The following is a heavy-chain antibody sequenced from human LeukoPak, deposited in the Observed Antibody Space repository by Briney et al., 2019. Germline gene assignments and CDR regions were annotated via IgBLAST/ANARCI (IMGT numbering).Heavy chain of an antibody. CDR2: IYYSGST. Sequence: SQTLSLTCTVSGGSISSGGYYWSWTRQHPGKGLEWIGYIYYSGSTYYNPSLKSRVTISVDTSKNQFSLKLSSVTAADTAVYYCARLTGTYYYYYMDVWGKGTTVTVSS. J-gene: IGHJ6*03. D-gene: IGHD1-7*01. CDR3: ARLTGTYYYYYMDV. CDR1: GGSISSGGYY. V-gene: IGHV4-31*03.